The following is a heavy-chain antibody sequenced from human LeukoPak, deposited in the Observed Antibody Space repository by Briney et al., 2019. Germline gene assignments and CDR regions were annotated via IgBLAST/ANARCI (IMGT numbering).Heavy chain of an antibody. J-gene: IGHJ6*04. D-gene: IGHD2-2*01. V-gene: IGHV4-34*01. CDR2: INHSGST. CDR1: GGSFSGYY. CDR3: ARGPLTRYCSSTSCYAGARQGYYYYGMDV. Sequence: PSETLSLTCAVYGGSFSGYYWSWIRQPPGKGLEWIGEINHSGSTNYNPSLKSRVTISVDTSKNQFSLKLSSVTAADTAVYHCARGPLTRYCSSTSCYAGARQGYYYYGMDVWGKGTTVTVSS.